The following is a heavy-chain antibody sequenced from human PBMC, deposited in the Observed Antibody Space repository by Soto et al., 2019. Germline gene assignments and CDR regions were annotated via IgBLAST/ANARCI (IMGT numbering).Heavy chain of an antibody. Sequence: EVQLVESGGGLVQPGRSLRLSCAASGFTFDDYAMHWVRQAPGKGLEWVSGISWNSGSIGYADSVKGRFTISRDNAKNSLYLQMNSLRAEDTALYYCAKDLSPYNSGGTDYWGQGTRVTVSS. J-gene: IGHJ4*02. D-gene: IGHD6-19*01. CDR3: AKDLSPYNSGGTDY. CDR2: ISWNSGSI. V-gene: IGHV3-9*01. CDR1: GFTFDDYA.